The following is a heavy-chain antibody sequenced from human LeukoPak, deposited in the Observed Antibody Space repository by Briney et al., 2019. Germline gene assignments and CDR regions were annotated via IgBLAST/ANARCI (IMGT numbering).Heavy chain of an antibody. CDR3: ARDLFDSSSTNWLDP. Sequence: GGSLRLSCAASGFTFSSYGMHWVRQAPGKGLEWVALIWYDGSNKYYADSVKGRFTISRDNSKNTLYLQMNSLRAEDTAVYYCARDLFDSSSTNWLDPWGQGTLVTVSS. J-gene: IGHJ5*02. V-gene: IGHV3-33*01. CDR1: GFTFSSYG. CDR2: IWYDGSNK. D-gene: IGHD6-13*01.